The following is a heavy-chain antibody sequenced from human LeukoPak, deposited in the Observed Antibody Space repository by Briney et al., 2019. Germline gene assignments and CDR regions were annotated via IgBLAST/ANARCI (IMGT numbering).Heavy chain of an antibody. Sequence: SETLSLTCTVSSGSISTSNYYWGWVRQPPGKALEWIGNIFYSGSTYYSPSLKSRVTISLDTSRNQFSLKLNSVTAADTAVYYCAKDWTPTNWRPNDAFDIWGQGTMVTVSS. CDR3: AKDWTPTNWRPNDAFDI. J-gene: IGHJ3*02. V-gene: IGHV4-39*07. CDR2: IFYSGST. CDR1: SGSISTSNYY. D-gene: IGHD1-1*01.